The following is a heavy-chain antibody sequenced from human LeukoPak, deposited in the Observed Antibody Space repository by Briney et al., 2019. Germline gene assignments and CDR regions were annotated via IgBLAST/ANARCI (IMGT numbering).Heavy chain of an antibody. D-gene: IGHD1-1*01. J-gene: IGHJ4*02. Sequence: PSETLSLTCTVSGGSISSYYWSWIRQHPGKGLEWIGYIYYSGSTYYNPSLKSRVTISVDTSKNQFSLKLSSVTAADTAVYYCARERANWAYFDYWGQGTLVTVSS. V-gene: IGHV4-59*06. CDR2: IYYSGST. CDR3: ARERANWAYFDY. CDR1: GGSISSYY.